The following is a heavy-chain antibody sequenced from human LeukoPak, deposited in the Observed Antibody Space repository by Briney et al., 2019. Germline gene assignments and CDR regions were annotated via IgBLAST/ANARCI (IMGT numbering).Heavy chain of an antibody. J-gene: IGHJ4*02. CDR3: ARGRSFGVVIKDY. CDR1: GYTFTSYD. V-gene: IGHV1-8*01. D-gene: IGHD3-3*01. CDR2: MTPNSGNT. Sequence: ASVKVSCKASGYTFTSYDINWVRQATGQGLEWMGWMTPNSGNTAYAQKLQGRVTMTRNTSISTAYMELSSLRSEDTAVYYCARGRSFGVVIKDYWGQGTLVTVSS.